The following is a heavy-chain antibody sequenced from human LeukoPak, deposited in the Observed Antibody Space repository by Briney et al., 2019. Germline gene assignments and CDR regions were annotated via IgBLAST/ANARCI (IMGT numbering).Heavy chain of an antibody. CDR1: GFTFSSYW. CDR3: ARGRWLPNDYYFDY. D-gene: IGHD5-24*01. Sequence: GGSLRLSCAASGFTFSSYWMSWVRQAPGKGLEWVANIKQDGSEKYYVDSVKGRFTISRDNAKNSLYLQMNSLRAEDTAVYYCARGRWLPNDYYFDYWGQGTLVTVSS. J-gene: IGHJ4*02. V-gene: IGHV3-7*04. CDR2: IKQDGSEK.